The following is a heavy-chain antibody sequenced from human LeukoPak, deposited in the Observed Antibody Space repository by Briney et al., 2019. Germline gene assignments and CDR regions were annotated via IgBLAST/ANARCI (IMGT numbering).Heavy chain of an antibody. J-gene: IGHJ4*02. V-gene: IGHV3-23*01. CDR2: ISASGGST. CDR1: GFTFSSSV. D-gene: IGHD3-10*02. CDR3: AKDMSPRAEGFDY. Sequence: GGSLRLSCAASGFTFSSSVMSWVRQVPGKGLEWVSGISASGGSTSYADSVRGRFTISRDNSKNTLYVQMNSLRDEDTAVYYCAKDMSPRAEGFDYWGQGTLVTVSS.